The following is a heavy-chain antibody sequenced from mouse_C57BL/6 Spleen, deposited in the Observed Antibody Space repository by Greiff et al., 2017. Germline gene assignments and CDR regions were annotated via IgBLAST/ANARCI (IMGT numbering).Heavy chain of an antibody. CDR2: IYPGSGST. CDR3: AREANYYGSPYAMDY. D-gene: IGHD1-1*01. V-gene: IGHV1-55*01. J-gene: IGHJ4*01. Sequence: QVQLQQPGAELVKPGASVKMSCKASGYTFTSYWITWVKQRPGQGLEWIGDIYPGSGSTNYNEKFKSKATLTVDTSSSTAYMQLSSLTSEDSAVYYGAREANYYGSPYAMDYWGQGTSVTVSS. CDR1: GYTFTSYW.